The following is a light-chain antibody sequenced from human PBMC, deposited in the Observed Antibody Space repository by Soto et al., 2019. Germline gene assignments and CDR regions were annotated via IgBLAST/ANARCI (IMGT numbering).Light chain of an antibody. J-gene: IGLJ1*01. CDR1: SSDVGSYNL. CDR2: EGS. CDR3: CSFAGSYV. V-gene: IGLV2-23*01. Sequence: QSALTQPASVSGSPGQSITITISCTGSSSDVGSYNLVSWYQKNPGKAPKLMIYEGSKRPSGVSNRFSGSKSGNTASLTISGLQAEDEADYYCCSFAGSYVFGTGTKVTVL.